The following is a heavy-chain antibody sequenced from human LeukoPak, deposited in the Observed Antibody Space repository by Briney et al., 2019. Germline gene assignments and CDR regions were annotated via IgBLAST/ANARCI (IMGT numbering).Heavy chain of an antibody. V-gene: IGHV4-4*02. D-gene: IGHD1-26*01. CDR2: IYHSGST. Sequence: PSGTLSLTCAVSGGSISSGNWWSWVRRPPGQGLEWIGEIYHSGSTNYNPSLKSRVTISVDKSKNQFSLKLSSVTAEDTAVYYCAPDQRWESFSDFWGQGTLVTVSS. CDR1: GGSISSGNW. CDR3: APDQRWESFSDF. J-gene: IGHJ4*02.